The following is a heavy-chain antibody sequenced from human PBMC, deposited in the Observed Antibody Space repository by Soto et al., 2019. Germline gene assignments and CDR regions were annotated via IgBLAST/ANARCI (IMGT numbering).Heavy chain of an antibody. CDR2: ISGSGGST. Sequence: EVQLLESGGGLVQPGGSLRLSCAASGFTFSSYAMSWVRQAPGKGLEWVSAISGSGGSTYYADSVKGRFTISRDNSKNTLYLQMNSLRAEDTAVYYCAKEDGGFMITFGGVIVPDYWGQGTLVTVSS. CDR1: GFTFSSYA. D-gene: IGHD3-16*02. J-gene: IGHJ4*02. CDR3: AKEDGGFMITFGGVIVPDY. V-gene: IGHV3-23*01.